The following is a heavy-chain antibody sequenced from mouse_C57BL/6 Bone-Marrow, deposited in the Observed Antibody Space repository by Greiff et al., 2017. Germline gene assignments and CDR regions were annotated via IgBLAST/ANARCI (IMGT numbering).Heavy chain of an antibody. CDR2: IWSGGST. J-gene: IGHJ4*01. D-gene: IGHD1-1*01. CDR1: GFSLTSYG. Sequence: QVQLKESGPGLVAPSQSLSITCTVSGFSLTSYGVHWVRQSPGKGLEWLGVIWSGGSTDYNAAFISRLSISKDNSKSQVFFKMNSLQADDTAIYYCARTHGHYYGSDAMDYWGQGTSVTVSS. CDR3: ARTHGHYYGSDAMDY. V-gene: IGHV2-2*01.